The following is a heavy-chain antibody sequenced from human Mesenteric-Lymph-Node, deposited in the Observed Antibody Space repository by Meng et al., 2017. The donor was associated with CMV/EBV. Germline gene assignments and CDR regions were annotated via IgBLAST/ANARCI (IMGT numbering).Heavy chain of an antibody. CDR2: IKQDGSEK. Sequence: GESLKISCAASGFTFSSYWMTWVRQAPGKGLEWVANIKQDGSEKYYVDSVKGRFTISRDNAKNSLYLQMNSLRAEDTAVYYCARISIFGVVTTSYYYYYGMDVWGQGTTVTVSS. V-gene: IGHV3-7*01. CDR3: ARISIFGVVTTSYYYYYGMDV. D-gene: IGHD3-3*01. J-gene: IGHJ6*02. CDR1: GFTFSSYW.